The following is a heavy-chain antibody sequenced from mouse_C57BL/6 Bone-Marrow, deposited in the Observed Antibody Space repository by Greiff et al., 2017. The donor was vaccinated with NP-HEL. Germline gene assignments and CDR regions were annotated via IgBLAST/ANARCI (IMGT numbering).Heavy chain of an antibody. J-gene: IGHJ2*01. Sequence: QVQLKQSGPELVKPGASVKISCKASGYAFSSSWMNWVKQRPGKGLEWIGRIYPGDGDTNYNGKFKGKATLTADKSSSTAYMPLSSLTSEDSAVYFCARSITTVDYFDYWGQGTTLTVSS. V-gene: IGHV1-82*01. D-gene: IGHD1-1*01. CDR2: IYPGDGDT. CDR3: ARSITTVDYFDY. CDR1: GYAFSSSW.